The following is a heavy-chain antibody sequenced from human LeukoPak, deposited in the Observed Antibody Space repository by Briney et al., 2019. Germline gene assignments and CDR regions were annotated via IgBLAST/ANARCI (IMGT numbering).Heavy chain of an antibody. Sequence: SETLSLTCTVSARSISSYYWSWIRHPPGKGLEWIGYIYYSGSTNYNPSLESRVTISVATSKNQFSLKLSSVTAADTAVYYCARSNGSGSYYFDYWGQGTLVTVSS. D-gene: IGHD3-10*01. J-gene: IGHJ4*02. CDR2: IYYSGST. CDR3: ARSNGSGSYYFDY. CDR1: ARSISSYY. V-gene: IGHV4-59*01.